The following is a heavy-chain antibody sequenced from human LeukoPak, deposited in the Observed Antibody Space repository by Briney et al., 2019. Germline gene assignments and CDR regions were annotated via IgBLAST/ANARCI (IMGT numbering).Heavy chain of an antibody. CDR2: IFPADSDT. Sequence: GEPLKISCQTSGYSFPTYWIGWVRQMPGKGLEWMGIIFPADSDTRYSPSFQGQVTVSADKSISTAYLQWSSLKASDTAMYYCARWVTADRGKKDAFDIWGQGTMVTVSS. CDR3: ARWVTADRGKKDAFDI. V-gene: IGHV5-51*01. CDR1: GYSFPTYW. J-gene: IGHJ3*02. D-gene: IGHD2-21*02.